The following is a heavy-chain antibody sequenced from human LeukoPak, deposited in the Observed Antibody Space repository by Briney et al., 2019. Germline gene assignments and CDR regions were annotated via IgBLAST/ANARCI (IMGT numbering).Heavy chain of an antibody. V-gene: IGHV6-1*01. D-gene: IGHD3-22*01. J-gene: IGHJ3*02. CDR3: ARFAGGYLDAFDM. CDR1: GDSASSNSAA. Sequence: SQTLSLTCAISGDSASSNSAAWNWIRQSPSRGLEWLGRTYYRSKWYNDYTGSVKSRIAINPDTSKNQFSLHLNSVTPEDTAVYYCARFAGGYLDAFDMWGQGTMVTVSS. CDR2: TYYRSKWYN.